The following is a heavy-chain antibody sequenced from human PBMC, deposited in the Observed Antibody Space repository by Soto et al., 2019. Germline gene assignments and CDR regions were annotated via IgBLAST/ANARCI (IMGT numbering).Heavy chain of an antibody. J-gene: IGHJ4*02. D-gene: IGHD4-17*01. CDR3: AKGGSNTVRYYFDY. V-gene: IGHV3-9*01. CDR2: ISWNSGSI. Sequence: EVQLVESGGGLVQPGRSLRLSCAASGFTFDDYAMHWVRQAPGKGLEWVSGISWNSGSIGYADSVKGRFTISRDNAKNSLYLQINSLRAEDTALYYCAKGGSNTVRYYFDYWGQGTLVTVSS. CDR1: GFTFDDYA.